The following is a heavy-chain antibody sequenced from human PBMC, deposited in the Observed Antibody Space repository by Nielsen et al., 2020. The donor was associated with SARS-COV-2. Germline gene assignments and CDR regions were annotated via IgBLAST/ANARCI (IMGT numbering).Heavy chain of an antibody. CDR1: GYTFTSYA. V-gene: IGHV1-18*04. J-gene: IGHJ4*02. Sequence: ASVKVSCKASGYTFTSYAISWVRQAPGQGLEWMGGIIPIFGTANYAQKLQGRVTMTTDTSTSTAYMELRSLRSDDTAVYYCARVQGVYDILTGYVDYWGQGTLVTVSS. CDR3: ARVQGVYDILTGYVDY. CDR2: IIPIFGTA. D-gene: IGHD3-9*01.